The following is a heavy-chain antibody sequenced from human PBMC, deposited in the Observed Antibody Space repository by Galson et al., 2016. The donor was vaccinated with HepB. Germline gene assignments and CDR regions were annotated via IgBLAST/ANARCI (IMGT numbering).Heavy chain of an antibody. CDR3: AREPLRYDYMDV. Sequence: SVKVSCKASGYTFTKYRVSWVRQAPGQGLEWMAWISGYSGDTNYSPRFQGRVTLTTDTSTTTVYMEVRSLRSDDTAVYYCAREPLRYDYMDVWGKGTTVTVSS. CDR2: ISGYSGDT. V-gene: IGHV1-18*04. J-gene: IGHJ6*03. D-gene: IGHD3-9*01. CDR1: GYTFTKYR.